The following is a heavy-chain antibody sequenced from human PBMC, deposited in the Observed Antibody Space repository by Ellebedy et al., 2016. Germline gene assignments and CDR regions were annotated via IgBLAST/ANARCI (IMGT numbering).Heavy chain of an antibody. CDR2: INPNSGGI. CDR3: ARNPYYGSGSYLDY. CDR1: GYTFTNFG. D-gene: IGHD3-10*01. V-gene: IGHV1-2*02. J-gene: IGHJ4*02. Sequence: ASVKVSCXASGYTFTNFGISWVRQAPGQGLEWMGWINPNSGGINYAQKFQGRVTMTRDTSISTAYMDLSRLRSDDTAVYYCARNPYYGSGSYLDYWGQGTLVTVSS.